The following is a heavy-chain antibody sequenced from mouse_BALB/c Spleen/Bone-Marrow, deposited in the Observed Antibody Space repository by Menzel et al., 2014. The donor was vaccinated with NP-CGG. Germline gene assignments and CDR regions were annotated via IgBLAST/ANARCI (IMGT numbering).Heavy chain of an antibody. V-gene: IGHV1-39*01. D-gene: IGHD2-1*01. CDR1: GYSFTGYN. CDR2: IDPHYGGT. CDR3: ASYGNSGGY. Sequence: EVQLQQSVPALETPGSSVKISCKASGYSFTGYNMNWVKQSNGKSLEWIGNIDPHYGGTSYNQKFKDKATLTVDKSSNTAYMQLKSLTSEDAAGYYCASYGNSGGYWGQGTLVKVSA. J-gene: IGHJ3*01.